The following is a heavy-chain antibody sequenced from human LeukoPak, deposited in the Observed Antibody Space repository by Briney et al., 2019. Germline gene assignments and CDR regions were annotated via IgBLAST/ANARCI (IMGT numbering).Heavy chain of an antibody. CDR3: AREVDTAMVKD. Sequence: GGSLRLSCVASGFAINTNYMNWVRQAPGKELEWVSITYFGGTTYYADSVKGRFTISRDNSKNALYLQMNSLRAEDTAVYYCAREVDTAMVKDWGQGTLVTVSS. CDR2: TYFGGTT. CDR1: GFAINTNY. D-gene: IGHD5-18*01. V-gene: IGHV3-53*01. J-gene: IGHJ4*02.